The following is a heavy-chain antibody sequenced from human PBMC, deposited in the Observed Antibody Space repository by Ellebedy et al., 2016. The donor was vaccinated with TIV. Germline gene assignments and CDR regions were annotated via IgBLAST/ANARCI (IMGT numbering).Heavy chain of an antibody. D-gene: IGHD2-15*01. V-gene: IGHV1-8*01. J-gene: IGHJ5*02. Sequence: ASVKVSXXASGYTFTSYDINWVRQATGQGLEWMGWMNPNSGNTGYAQKFQGRVTMTRNTSISTAYMELSSLRSEDTAVYYCAREAATPGYNWFDPWGQGTLVTVSS. CDR3: AREAATPGYNWFDP. CDR2: MNPNSGNT. CDR1: GYTFTSYD.